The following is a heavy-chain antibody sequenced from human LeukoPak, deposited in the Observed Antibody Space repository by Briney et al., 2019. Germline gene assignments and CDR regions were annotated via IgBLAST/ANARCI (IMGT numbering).Heavy chain of an antibody. D-gene: IGHD4-17*01. J-gene: IGHJ4*02. CDR1: GFTFSSYW. V-gene: IGHV3-7*03. Sequence: GGSLRLSCAASGFTFSSYWMSWVRQAPGKGPEWVANIKQDGSEKYYVDSVKGRFTISRDNAKNSLYLQMNSLRAEDTAVYFCGRGQTTVTNWGQGTLVTVSS. CDR2: IKQDGSEK. CDR3: GRGQTTVTN.